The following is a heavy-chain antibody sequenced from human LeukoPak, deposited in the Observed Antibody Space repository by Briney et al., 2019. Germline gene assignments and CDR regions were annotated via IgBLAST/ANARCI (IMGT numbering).Heavy chain of an antibody. Sequence: ASVKVSCKASGYTFTSYYMHWVRQAPGQGLEWMGIINPSGGSTSYAQKFQGRVTMTRDTSTSTVYMELSSLRSEDTAVYYCSRGGPGFGGKPALGYWGQGTLVTVSS. V-gene: IGHV1-46*03. CDR1: GYTFTSYY. D-gene: IGHD4-23*01. CDR3: SRGGPGFGGKPALGY. J-gene: IGHJ4*02. CDR2: INPSGGST.